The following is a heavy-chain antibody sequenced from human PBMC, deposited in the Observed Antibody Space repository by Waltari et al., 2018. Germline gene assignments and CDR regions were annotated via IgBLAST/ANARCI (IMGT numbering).Heavy chain of an antibody. CDR2: IIPIFGTA. J-gene: IGHJ6*02. CDR1: GGTFSSYA. CDR3: ARAPDPFGVVSNSGPGYYYYGMDV. D-gene: IGHD3-3*01. Sequence: QVQLVQSGAEVKKPGSSVKVSCKASGGTFSSYALSWVRPAPRQVLEWMGGIIPIFGTANYAQKFQGRVTITADESTSTAYRELSSLRSEDTAVYYCARAPDPFGVVSNSGPGYYYYGMDVWGQGTTVTVSS. V-gene: IGHV1-69*13.